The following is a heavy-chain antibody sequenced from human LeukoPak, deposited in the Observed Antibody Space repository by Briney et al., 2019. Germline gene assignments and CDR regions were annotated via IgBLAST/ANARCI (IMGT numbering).Heavy chain of an antibody. CDR3: AIQIYSGSYFPFDY. CDR1: GGTFSSYA. J-gene: IGHJ4*02. CDR2: IIPIFGTA. V-gene: IGHV1-69*13. D-gene: IGHD1-26*01. Sequence: GASVKVSCKASGGTFSSYAISWVRQAPGQGLEWMGGIIPIFGTANYAQKFQGRVTITADESTSIAYMELSSLRSEDTAVYYCAIQIYSGSYFPFDYWGQGTLVTVSS.